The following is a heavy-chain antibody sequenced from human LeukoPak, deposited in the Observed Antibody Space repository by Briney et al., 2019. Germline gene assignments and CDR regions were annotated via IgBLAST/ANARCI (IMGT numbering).Heavy chain of an antibody. J-gene: IGHJ4*02. D-gene: IGHD7-27*01. Sequence: PGGSLRLSCAASGFTFSSYSMNWVRQAPGKGLEWVSSISSSSSYIYYADSVKGRFTISRDNAKNSLYLQMNSLRAEDTAVYYCAKLTGVYLDCWGQGTLVTVSS. V-gene: IGHV3-21*01. CDR3: AKLTGVYLDC. CDR2: ISSSSSYI. CDR1: GFTFSSYS.